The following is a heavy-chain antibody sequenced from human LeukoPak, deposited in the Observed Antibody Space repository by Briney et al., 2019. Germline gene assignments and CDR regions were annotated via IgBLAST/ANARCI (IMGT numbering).Heavy chain of an antibody. J-gene: IGHJ2*01. CDR1: GCSISSYY. D-gene: IGHD6-13*01. Sequence: SETLSLTCTVSGCSISSYYWSWIRQPPGKGLECIGYIYYSGSTNYNPSLKSRVTISVDTSKNQFSLKLSSVTAADTAVYYCARGRYSSSWYGVPWYFDLWGRGTLVTVSS. V-gene: IGHV4-59*01. CDR2: IYYSGST. CDR3: ARGRYSSSWYGVPWYFDL.